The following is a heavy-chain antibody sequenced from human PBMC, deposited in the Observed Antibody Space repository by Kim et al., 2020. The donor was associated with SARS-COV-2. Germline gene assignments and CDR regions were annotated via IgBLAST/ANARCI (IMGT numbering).Heavy chain of an antibody. CDR2: ISYDGSNK. CDR1: GFTFSSYA. J-gene: IGHJ6*02. Sequence: GGSLRLSCAASGFTFSSYAMHWVRQAPGKGLEWVAVISYDGSNKYYGDSVKGRFTISRDNSKNTLYLQMNSLRAEDTAVYYCARDYYDSSGYSNYGMDVWGQGTTVTVSS. CDR3: ARDYYDSSGYSNYGMDV. D-gene: IGHD3-22*01. V-gene: IGHV3-30-3*01.